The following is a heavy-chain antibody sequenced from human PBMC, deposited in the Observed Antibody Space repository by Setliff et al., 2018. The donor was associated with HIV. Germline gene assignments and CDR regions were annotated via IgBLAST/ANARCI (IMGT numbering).Heavy chain of an antibody. D-gene: IGHD3-3*01. J-gene: IGHJ3*02. CDR2: INAGNDNT. CDR1: RYTFPTYA. Sequence: GGSVQFSCKASRYTFPTYAMHWVRQAPEQRLEWMGWINAGNDNTEYSQKFQGRVTITSDTSASTAYMELSSLRSEDTAVYYCARGGSITIFGVVPWAFDIWGNGTMVTVS. CDR3: ARGGSITIFGVVPWAFDI. V-gene: IGHV1-3*01.